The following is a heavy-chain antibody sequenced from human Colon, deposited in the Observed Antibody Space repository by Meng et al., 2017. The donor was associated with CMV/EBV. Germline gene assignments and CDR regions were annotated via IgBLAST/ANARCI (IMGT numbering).Heavy chain of an antibody. J-gene: IGHJ4*02. CDR1: GFSLAASN. D-gene: IGHD6-13*01. CDR3: ARDRGAAGT. CDR2: DGNGN. V-gene: IGHV3-30*02. Sequence: GGSLRLSCAASGFSLAASNMHWVRQAPGKGLDWVAYDGNGNDYANSVRGRFTVSRDNFKNILYLQMNNLGAEDTAVYYCARDRGAAGTWGQGTLVTVSS.